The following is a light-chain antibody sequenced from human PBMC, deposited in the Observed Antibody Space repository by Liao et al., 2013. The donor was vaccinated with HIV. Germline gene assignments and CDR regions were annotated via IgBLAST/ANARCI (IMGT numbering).Light chain of an antibody. CDR3: QAWDSSTVV. CDR2: EDR. CDR1: KLGHKY. J-gene: IGLJ2*01. V-gene: IGLV3-1*01. Sequence: SYELTQPPSVSVSPGQTASITCSGDKLGHKYASWYQQKPGQAPVLIIYEDRNRPSGIPERFSGSNSGNTATLTISGTQAMDEADYYCQAWDSSTVVFGGGTKLTVL.